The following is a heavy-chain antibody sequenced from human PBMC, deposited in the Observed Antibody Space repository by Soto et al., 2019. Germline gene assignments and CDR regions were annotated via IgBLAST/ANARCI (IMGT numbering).Heavy chain of an antibody. CDR3: ARGRITMVRGAAYYYYGMEV. D-gene: IGHD3-10*01. Sequence: PSETLSLTCAVYGGSFSGYYWSWIRQPPGKGLEWIGEINHSGSTNYNPSLKSRVTISVDTSKNQFSLKLSSVTAADTAVYYCARGRITMVRGAAYYYYGMEVWSKGTTVTVS. CDR1: GGSFSGYY. CDR2: INHSGST. V-gene: IGHV4-34*01. J-gene: IGHJ6*04.